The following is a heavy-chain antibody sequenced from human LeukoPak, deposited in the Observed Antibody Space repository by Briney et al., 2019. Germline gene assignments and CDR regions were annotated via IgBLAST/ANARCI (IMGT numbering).Heavy chain of an antibody. CDR1: GGSISSYY. CDR3: ARDEYYYGSGSYLYYMDV. Sequence: PETLSLTCTVSGGSISSYYWSWIRQPAGKGLEWIGRIYTSGSTNYNPSLKSRVTMSVDTSKNQFSLKLSSVTAADTAVYYCARDEYYYGSGSYLYYMDVWGKGTTVTISS. J-gene: IGHJ6*03. CDR2: IYTSGST. V-gene: IGHV4-4*07. D-gene: IGHD3-10*01.